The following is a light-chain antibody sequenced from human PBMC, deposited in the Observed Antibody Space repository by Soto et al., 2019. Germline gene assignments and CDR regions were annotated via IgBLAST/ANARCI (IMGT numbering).Light chain of an antibody. V-gene: IGLV2-11*01. Sequence: QSALTQPGSVSGSPGQSIAISCSGTSSDVGGYNYVSWYQHHPGKAPKLMIYDVTLRPSGVPDRFSGSKSGNTASLTISGLQAEDEDDYYCCSYAGSFTGVFGGGTKLTVL. CDR2: DVT. CDR1: SSDVGGYNY. CDR3: CSYAGSFTGV. J-gene: IGLJ3*02.